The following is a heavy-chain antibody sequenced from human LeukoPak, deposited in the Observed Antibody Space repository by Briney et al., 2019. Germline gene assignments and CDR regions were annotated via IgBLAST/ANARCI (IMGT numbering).Heavy chain of an antibody. D-gene: IGHD2-15*01. CDR3: ARGRGCSGGTCYFDC. V-gene: IGHV3-33*08. J-gene: IGHJ4*02. CDR1: GFIFSNYG. CDR2: LWSDESHE. Sequence: PGGSLRLSCAASGFIFSNYGMHWIRQAPGKGLEWVAILWSDESHEYYIESVKGRFTISRDISRSTLYLQMNSLRAEDTAVYYCARGRGCSGGTCYFDCWGQGTLVTVSS.